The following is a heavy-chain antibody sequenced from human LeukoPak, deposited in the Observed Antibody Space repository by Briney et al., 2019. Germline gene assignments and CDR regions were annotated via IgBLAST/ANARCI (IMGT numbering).Heavy chain of an antibody. Sequence: GESLRLSCAASGFTFSSYGMHWVRQAPGKGLEWVAFIRYDGSNKYYADSVKGRFTISRDNSKNTLYLQMNSLRAEDTAVYYCAKAGYSYGYLDYWGQGTLVTVSS. D-gene: IGHD5-18*01. CDR3: AKAGYSYGYLDY. CDR2: IRYDGSNK. V-gene: IGHV3-30*02. J-gene: IGHJ4*02. CDR1: GFTFSSYG.